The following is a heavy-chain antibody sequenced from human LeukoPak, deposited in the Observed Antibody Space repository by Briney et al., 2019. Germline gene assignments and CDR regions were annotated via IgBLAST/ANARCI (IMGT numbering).Heavy chain of an antibody. V-gene: IGHV4-61*02. CDR2: IYTSGST. CDR3: ARGLNYSSSWSRYYYYYMDV. CDR1: GGSISSGSYY. D-gene: IGHD6-13*01. J-gene: IGHJ6*03. Sequence: SQTLSLTCTVSGGSISSGSYYWSWIRQPAGKGLEWIGRIYTSGSTNYNPSLKSRVTISVDTSKNQFSLKLSSVTAADTAVYYCARGLNYSSSWSRYYYYYMDVWGKGTTVTISS.